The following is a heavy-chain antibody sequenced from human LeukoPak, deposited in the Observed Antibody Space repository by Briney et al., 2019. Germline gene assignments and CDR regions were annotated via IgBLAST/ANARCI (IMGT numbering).Heavy chain of an antibody. Sequence: PSETLSLTCTVSSGSINSYYWNWIRQPPGKGLEWIGYVYYSENIYYGPSLKGRVTISVDTSKKQFSLKLNSVTAADTAVYYCAAGITGRTIDYWGQGTLVTVSS. D-gene: IGHD1-20*01. CDR1: SGSINSYY. CDR3: AAGITGRTIDY. J-gene: IGHJ4*02. CDR2: VYYSENI. V-gene: IGHV4-59*01.